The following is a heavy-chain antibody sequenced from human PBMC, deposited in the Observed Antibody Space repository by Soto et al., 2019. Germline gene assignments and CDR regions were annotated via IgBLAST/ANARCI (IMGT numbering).Heavy chain of an antibody. CDR3: ASGIAVVGNLFDP. D-gene: IGHD6-13*01. V-gene: IGHV4-59*01. Sequence: SETLSLTCTVSGGSISRYYCTWIRQPPGKGLEWIGYIYYSGSTNYNPSLKSRLTISVDTSKNQFSLRLSSVTAADTAVYYCASGIAVVGNLFDPWGHGTLVTVSS. CDR2: IYYSGST. CDR1: GGSISRYY. J-gene: IGHJ5*02.